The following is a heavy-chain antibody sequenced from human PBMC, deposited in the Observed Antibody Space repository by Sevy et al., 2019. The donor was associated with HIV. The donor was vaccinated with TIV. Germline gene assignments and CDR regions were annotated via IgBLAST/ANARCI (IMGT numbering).Heavy chain of an antibody. V-gene: IGHV3-7*01. Sequence: GGSLRLSCAASGLTFSNSWMSWVRQTPEKGLEWVANMKNDGTEEYYVDSVKGRFTISRDNAKNSLYLQMNGLRVEDTAVYYCGRDPYRGAIDYWGQGTLVTVSS. D-gene: IGHD1-26*01. CDR3: GRDPYRGAIDY. CDR1: GLTFSNSW. CDR2: MKNDGTEE. J-gene: IGHJ4*02.